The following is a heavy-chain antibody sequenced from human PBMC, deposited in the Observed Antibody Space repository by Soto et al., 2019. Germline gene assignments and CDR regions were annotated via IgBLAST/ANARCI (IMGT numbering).Heavy chain of an antibody. D-gene: IGHD3-10*01. V-gene: IGHV3-64*04. CDR2: ISINGGST. Sequence: GGSLRLSCSASGFTFSNYAMHWVRQAPGKGLEYVSSISINGGSTHYADSVKGRFTISRDNSKNTLYLQMNSLRAEDTAVYYCARGPGGYYSMDVWGQGTTVTVSS. CDR3: ARGPGGYYSMDV. J-gene: IGHJ6*01. CDR1: GFTFSNYA.